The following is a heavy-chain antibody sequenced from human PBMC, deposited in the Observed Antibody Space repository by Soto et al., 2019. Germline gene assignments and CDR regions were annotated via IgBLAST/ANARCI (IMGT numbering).Heavy chain of an antibody. D-gene: IGHD4-17*01. CDR2: ISGSGGST. CDR1: GFTFSSYA. V-gene: IGHV3-23*01. CDR3: SKIGGDYPVDY. Sequence: GGSLRLSCAASGFTFSSYAMSWVRQAPGKGLEWVSAISGSGGSTYYADSVKGRFTISRDNSKNTLYLQMNSLRAEDTAVYYFSKIGGDYPVDYWGQGTLVTVSS. J-gene: IGHJ4*02.